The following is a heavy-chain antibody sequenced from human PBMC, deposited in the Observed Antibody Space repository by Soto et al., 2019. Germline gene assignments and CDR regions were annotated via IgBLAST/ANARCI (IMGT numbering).Heavy chain of an antibody. V-gene: IGHV3-9*01. D-gene: IGHD2-15*01. J-gene: IGHJ4*02. Sequence: PGGSLRLSCAASGFTFDDYAMHWVRQAPGKGLEWVSGISWNSGSIGYADSVEGRFTISRDNAKNSLYLQMNSLRAEDTALYYCAKDGTGYCSGGSCFSGFDYWGQGTLVTVSS. CDR2: ISWNSGSI. CDR1: GFTFDDYA. CDR3: AKDGTGYCSGGSCFSGFDY.